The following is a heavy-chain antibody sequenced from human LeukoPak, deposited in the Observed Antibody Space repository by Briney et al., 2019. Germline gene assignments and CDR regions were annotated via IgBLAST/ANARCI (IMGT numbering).Heavy chain of an antibody. Sequence: GSLRLFFSASGFTFSSYCMHWVRQGPGKGLEGGAFIRYDGSNKYYADSVKGRFTISRDNSKNTLYLQMNSLRAEDTAVYYCAKGSDIVATSWALYFDYWGQGTLVTVSS. D-gene: IGHD5-12*01. V-gene: IGHV3-30*02. J-gene: IGHJ4*02. CDR3: AKGSDIVATSWALYFDY. CDR2: IRYDGSNK. CDR1: GFTFSSYC.